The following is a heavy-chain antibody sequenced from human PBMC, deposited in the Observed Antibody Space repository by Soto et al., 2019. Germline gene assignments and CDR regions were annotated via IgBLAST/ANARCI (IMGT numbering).Heavy chain of an antibody. D-gene: IGHD2-2*01. J-gene: IGHJ6*02. CDR1: GFTFSSYA. CDR3: ARGVVPAAYYYYGMDV. V-gene: IGHV3-30-3*01. CDR2: ISYDGSNK. Sequence: PGGSLRLSCAASGFTFSSYAMHWVRQAPGKGLEWVAVISYDGSNKYYADSVKGRFTISRDNSKNTLYLQMNSLRAEDTAVYYCARGVVPAAYYYYGMDVWGQGTTVTVSS.